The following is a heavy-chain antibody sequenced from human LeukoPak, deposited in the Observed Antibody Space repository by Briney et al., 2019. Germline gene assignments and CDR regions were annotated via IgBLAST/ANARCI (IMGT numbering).Heavy chain of an antibody. Sequence: GGSLRLSCAASGFNLNNYFMHWVRQAPGKGLEYVSTISSNGGSTYYANSVKGRFNISRDNSKNTLYLQMGSLRAEDMAVYYCARALGSGRRHDASDIWGQGTMVTASS. CDR2: ISSNGGST. D-gene: IGHD2-15*01. CDR1: GFNLNNYF. J-gene: IGHJ3*02. CDR3: ARALGSGRRHDASDI. V-gene: IGHV3-64*01.